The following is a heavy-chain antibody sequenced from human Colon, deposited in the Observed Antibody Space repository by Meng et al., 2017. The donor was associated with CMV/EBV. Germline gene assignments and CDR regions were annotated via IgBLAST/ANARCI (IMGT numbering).Heavy chain of an antibody. Sequence: SCAASGFTFSDYDMNWVRQVPGKGLEWVSHINRGGTTIYYADSVKGRFTISRDNAKNSLHLQMNSLRADDTAVYYCAREGGVKTGTYHYGMDVWGQGTTVTVSS. J-gene: IGHJ6*02. CDR3: AREGGVKTGTYHYGMDV. CDR1: GFTFSDYD. D-gene: IGHD1-7*01. CDR2: INRGGTTI. V-gene: IGHV3-48*03.